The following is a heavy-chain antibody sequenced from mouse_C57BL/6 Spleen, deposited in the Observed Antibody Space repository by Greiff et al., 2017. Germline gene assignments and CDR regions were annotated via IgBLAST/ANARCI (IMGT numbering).Heavy chain of an antibody. Sequence: QVQLQQPGAELVKPGASVKMSCKASGYTFTSYWITWVKQRPGQGLEWIGDIYPGSGSTNYNEKFKSKATLTVDTSSSTAYMQLSSLTSEDSAVXYCARHYYGSSLFDYWGQGTTLTVSS. CDR1: GYTFTSYW. J-gene: IGHJ2*01. CDR3: ARHYYGSSLFDY. D-gene: IGHD1-1*01. CDR2: IYPGSGST. V-gene: IGHV1-55*01.